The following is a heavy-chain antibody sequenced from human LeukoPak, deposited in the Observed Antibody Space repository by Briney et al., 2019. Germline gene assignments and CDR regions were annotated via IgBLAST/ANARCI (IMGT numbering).Heavy chain of an antibody. CDR2: IYYSGST. J-gene: IGHJ5*02. CDR3: ARRGGVAGYTDWFDP. V-gene: IGHV4-59*08. CDR1: GGSISSYY. Sequence: PSETLSLTCTVSGGSISSYYWSWIRQPPGKGLEWIGYIYYSGSTNYNPSLKSRVTISVDTSKNQFSLKLSSVTAADTAVYYCARRGGVAGYTDWFDPWGQGTLVTVSS. D-gene: IGHD6-19*01.